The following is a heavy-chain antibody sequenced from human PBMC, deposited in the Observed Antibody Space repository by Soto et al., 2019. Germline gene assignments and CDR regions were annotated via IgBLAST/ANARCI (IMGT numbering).Heavy chain of an antibody. CDR3: ARGRYFDWLLYYWFDP. V-gene: IGHV4-34*01. Sequence: SETLSLTCAVYGGSFSGYYWSWIRQPPGKGLEWIGEINHNGSTNYNPSLKSRVTISVDTSKNQFSLKLSSVTAADTAVYYCARGRYFDWLLYYWFDPWGQGTLVTVSS. CDR1: GGSFSGYY. CDR2: INHNGST. D-gene: IGHD3-9*01. J-gene: IGHJ5*02.